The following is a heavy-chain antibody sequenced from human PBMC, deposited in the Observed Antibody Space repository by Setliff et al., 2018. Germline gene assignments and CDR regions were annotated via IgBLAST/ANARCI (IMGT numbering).Heavy chain of an antibody. J-gene: IGHJ4*01. D-gene: IGHD2-15*01. Sequence: SETLSLTFTVSDDSFTCSRYYWGWIRQAPGSGLEWIGSISYSGTPYYNASVESRVTISTDTSRNQFSLELRSVTVADTATYYCVRPGGTTVVARHFDYWGAGILVTVSS. CDR3: VRPGGTTVVARHFDY. V-gene: IGHV4-39*01. CDR1: DDSFTCSRYY. CDR2: ISYSGTP.